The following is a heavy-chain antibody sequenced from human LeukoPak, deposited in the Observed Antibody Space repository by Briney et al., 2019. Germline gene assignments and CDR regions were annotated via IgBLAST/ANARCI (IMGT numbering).Heavy chain of an antibody. CDR2: IHYSGNT. V-gene: IGHV4-61*01. CDR1: GGSISSSSYY. D-gene: IGHD1-26*01. Sequence: SSETLSLTCTVSGGSISSSSYYWSWIRQPPGKGLEWIGFIHYSGNTNYNPSLKSRVTISVDTSKNQFSLKLSSVTAADTAVYYCARLGSGSYYDSRGQFDYWGQGTLVTVSS. J-gene: IGHJ4*02. CDR3: ARLGSGSYYDSRGQFDY.